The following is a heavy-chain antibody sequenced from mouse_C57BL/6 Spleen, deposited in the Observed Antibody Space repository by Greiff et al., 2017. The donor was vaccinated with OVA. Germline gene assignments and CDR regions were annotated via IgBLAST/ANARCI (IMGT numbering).Heavy chain of an antibody. CDR2: IYPGDGDT. J-gene: IGHJ3*01. CDR1: GYAFSSSW. CDR3: ANIPRAY. V-gene: IGHV1-82*01. Sequence: VKLQQPGPELVKPGASVKISCKASGYAFSSSWMNWVKQRPGKGLEWIGRIYPGDGDTNYNGKFKGKATLTAAKSSSTAYMQLSSLTSEDSAVYFCANIPRAYWGQGSLVTVSA.